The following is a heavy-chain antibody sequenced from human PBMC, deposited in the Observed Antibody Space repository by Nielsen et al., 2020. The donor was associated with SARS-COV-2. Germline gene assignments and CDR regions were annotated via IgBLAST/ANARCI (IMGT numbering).Heavy chain of an antibody. CDR1: GFTFSSYW. Sequence: GESLKISCAASGFTFSSYWMHWVRQAPGKGLVWVSRINSDGSSTSYADSVKGRFTISRDNAKNTLYLQMNSLRAEDTAVYYCVLQWGYWGQGTLVTVAS. V-gene: IGHV3-74*01. CDR3: VLQWGY. J-gene: IGHJ4*02. D-gene: IGHD2-15*01. CDR2: INSDGSST.